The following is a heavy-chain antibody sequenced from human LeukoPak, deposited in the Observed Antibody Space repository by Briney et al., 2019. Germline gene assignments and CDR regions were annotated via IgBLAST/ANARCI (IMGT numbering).Heavy chain of an antibody. CDR2: INTGNGNT. CDR3: ARVFRNRSYKDY. J-gene: IGHJ4*02. CDR1: GYTFTSYA. Sequence: GASVKVSCKASGYTFTSYAIHWVRQAPGQRLEWMGWINTGNGNTQYSQKFQGRVTITRDTSANTAYLELSSLRFEDTAIYYCARVFRNRSYKDYRGQGTLVTVSS. V-gene: IGHV1-3*04. D-gene: IGHD1-26*01.